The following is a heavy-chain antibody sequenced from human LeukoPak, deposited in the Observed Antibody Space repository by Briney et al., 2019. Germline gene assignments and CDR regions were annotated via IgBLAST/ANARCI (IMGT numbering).Heavy chain of an antibody. CDR1: GGSFSGYY. CDR3: ARGGGIAAAGTDFDY. CDR2: IYYSGST. V-gene: IGHV4-34*01. J-gene: IGHJ4*02. Sequence: SETLSLTCAVYGGSFSGYYWSWIRQPPGKGLEWIGSIYYSGSTYYNPSLKSRVTISVDTSKNQFSLKLSSVTAADTAVYYCARGGGIAAAGTDFDYWGQGTLVTVSS. D-gene: IGHD6-13*01.